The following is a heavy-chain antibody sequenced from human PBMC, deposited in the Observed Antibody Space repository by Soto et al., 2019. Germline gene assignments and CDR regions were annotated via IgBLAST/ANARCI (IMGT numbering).Heavy chain of an antibody. CDR1: GFTFSNAW. J-gene: IGHJ6*02. V-gene: IGHV3-15*07. CDR3: TLSPIPWVEMATIENPGMDV. CDR2: IKSKTDGGAT. D-gene: IGHD5-12*01. Sequence: GGSLRLSCAASGFTFSNAWMNWVRQAPGKGLEWVGRIKSKTDGGATDYAAPVKGRFTISRDDSKNTLYLQMNSLKTEDTAVYYCTLSPIPWVEMATIENPGMDVWGQGTTVTVSS.